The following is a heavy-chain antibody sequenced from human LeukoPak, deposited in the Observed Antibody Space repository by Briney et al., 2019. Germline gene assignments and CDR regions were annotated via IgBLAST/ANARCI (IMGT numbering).Heavy chain of an antibody. CDR2: ISTSGSTA. Sequence: GGSLRLSCAASGFIFSDYEINWVRQAPGKGLEWVSCISTSGSTAYYADSVKGRSTISRDNAKNSLFLQMNSLTAEDTAVYYCARGALHVFDYRGQGTPVTVSS. V-gene: IGHV3-48*03. D-gene: IGHD3-10*02. CDR3: ARGALHVFDY. CDR1: GFIFSDYE. J-gene: IGHJ4*02.